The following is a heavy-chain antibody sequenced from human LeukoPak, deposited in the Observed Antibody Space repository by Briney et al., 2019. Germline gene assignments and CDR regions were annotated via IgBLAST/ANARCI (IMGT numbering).Heavy chain of an antibody. CDR1: GGSISSSSYY. D-gene: IGHD3-22*01. J-gene: IGHJ3*02. Sequence: PSETLSLTCTVSGGSISSSSYYWGWVRQAPGKGLEWVSFISGSSSIIHYADSVKGRFTISRDNAKNSLYLQMNSLRAEDTAVYYCARSGTTYYYDSGSRIWGQGTMVTVSS. CDR2: ISGSSSII. CDR3: ARSGTTYYYDSGSRI. V-gene: IGHV3-48*04.